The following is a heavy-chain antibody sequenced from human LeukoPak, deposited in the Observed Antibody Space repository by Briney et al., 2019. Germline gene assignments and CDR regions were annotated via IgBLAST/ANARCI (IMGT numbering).Heavy chain of an antibody. CDR2: IYPGDSDI. CDR1: GYIFTSYW. CDR3: AGQTGVFRDAFDI. V-gene: IGHV5-51*01. J-gene: IGHJ3*02. Sequence: GESLKISCKGSGYIFTSYWIGWVRQLPGKGLEWMGIIYPGDSDIRYSPSFQGQVTISADKSISIAYLQWSSLKASDTAMYYCAGQTGVFRDAFDIWGQGTMVTVSS. D-gene: IGHD3-3*01.